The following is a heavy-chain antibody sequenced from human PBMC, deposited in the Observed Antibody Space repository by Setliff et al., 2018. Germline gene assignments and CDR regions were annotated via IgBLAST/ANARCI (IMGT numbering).Heavy chain of an antibody. CDR3: AGRRLDYGGNLGAFDI. Sequence: PSETLSLTCTVSGGSISSHYWSWIRQPPGKGLEWIGSIYYSGSTNYNPSLKSRVTISVDTSKNQFSLKLSPVTAADTAVYYCAGRRLDYGGNLGAFDIWGQGTMVTVSS. J-gene: IGHJ3*02. CDR2: IYYSGST. CDR1: GGSISSHY. V-gene: IGHV4-59*11. D-gene: IGHD4-17*01.